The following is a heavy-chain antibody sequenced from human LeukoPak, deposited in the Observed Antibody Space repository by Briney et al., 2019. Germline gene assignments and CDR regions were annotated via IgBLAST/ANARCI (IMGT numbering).Heavy chain of an antibody. J-gene: IGHJ3*02. CDR2: ISWNSGSI. D-gene: IGHD3-10*01. CDR1: GFTFDDYA. V-gene: IGHV3-9*01. CDR3: AKVWSGSGSPRDAFDI. Sequence: PGGSLRLSCAASGFTFDDYAMHWVRQAPGKGLEWVSGISWNSGSIGYADSVKGRFTISRDNAKNSLYLQMNSLRAEDTALYYCAKVWSGSGSPRDAFDIWGQGTMVTVSS.